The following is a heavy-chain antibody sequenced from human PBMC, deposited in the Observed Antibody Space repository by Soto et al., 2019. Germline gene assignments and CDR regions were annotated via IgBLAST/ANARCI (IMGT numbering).Heavy chain of an antibody. CDR3: ARVGTRNTIFGAALNYPKDY. D-gene: IGHD3-3*01. V-gene: IGHV3-7*01. Sequence: GGSLRLSCAASGFTFSSYWMSWVRQAPGKGLEWVANIKQDGSEKYYVDSVKGRFTISKDNPKNSLYLQMNSLRAEDTAVYYFARVGTRNTIFGAALNYPKDYWGQGTLVTVSS. J-gene: IGHJ4*02. CDR2: IKQDGSEK. CDR1: GFTFSSYW.